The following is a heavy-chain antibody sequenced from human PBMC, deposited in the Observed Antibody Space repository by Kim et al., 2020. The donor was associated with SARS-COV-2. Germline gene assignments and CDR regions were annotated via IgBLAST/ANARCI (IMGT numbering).Heavy chain of an antibody. J-gene: IGHJ6*02. V-gene: IGHV1-3*01. CDR2: INAGNGNT. CDR1: GYTFTSYA. Sequence: ASVKVSCKASGYTFTSYAMHWVRQAPGQRLEWMGWINAGNGNTKYSQKFQGRVTITRDTSASTAYMELSSLRSEDTAVYYCARDHEEIRFGELLFGYYGMDVWVQGTTVTVSS. D-gene: IGHD3-10*01. CDR3: ARDHEEIRFGELLFGYYGMDV.